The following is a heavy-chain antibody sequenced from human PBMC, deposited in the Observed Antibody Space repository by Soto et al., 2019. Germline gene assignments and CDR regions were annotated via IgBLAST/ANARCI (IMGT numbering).Heavy chain of an antibody. CDR1: EFDFSNAW. J-gene: IGHJ4*02. Sequence: EVQLVESGGGLAQPGGSLRLSCAASEFDFSNAWMHWVRQAPGNGLVWVSHVNSDGRITTYADSVKGRFTISRDNAKNTVYLHMTSLRVKDTAVYYCTRAQAYSSAVWGQGTLVTVSS. CDR2: VNSDGRIT. CDR3: TRAQAYSSAV. V-gene: IGHV3-74*01. D-gene: IGHD2-21*01.